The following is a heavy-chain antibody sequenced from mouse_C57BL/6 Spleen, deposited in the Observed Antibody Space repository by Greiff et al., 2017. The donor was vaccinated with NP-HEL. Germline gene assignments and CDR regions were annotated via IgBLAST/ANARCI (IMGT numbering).Heavy chain of an antibody. CDR3: ARQALYYGSSFDY. Sequence: VQLKESGGDLVKPGGSPKLSCAASGFTFSSYGMSWVRQTPDKRLEWVATISSGGSYTYYPDSVKGRFTISRDNAKNTLYLQMSSLKSEDTAMYYCARQALYYGSSFDYWGQGTTLTVSS. CDR1: GFTFSSYG. V-gene: IGHV5-6*01. D-gene: IGHD1-1*01. J-gene: IGHJ2*01. CDR2: ISSGGSYT.